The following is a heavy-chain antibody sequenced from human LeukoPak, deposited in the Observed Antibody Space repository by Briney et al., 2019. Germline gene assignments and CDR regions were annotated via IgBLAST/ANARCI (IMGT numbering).Heavy chain of an antibody. J-gene: IGHJ4*02. CDR3: AAVGATETHFDY. CDR1: GFTFSGYW. D-gene: IGHD1-26*01. CDR2: INTDGSSI. Sequence: GGSLRLSCAASGFTFSGYWMHWVRQAPGTGLVWVSRINTDGSSISYADSVKGRFTISRDNAKNTLYLQMNEPRVEDTAVYYCAAVGATETHFDYWGQGTLVTVSS. V-gene: IGHV3-74*01.